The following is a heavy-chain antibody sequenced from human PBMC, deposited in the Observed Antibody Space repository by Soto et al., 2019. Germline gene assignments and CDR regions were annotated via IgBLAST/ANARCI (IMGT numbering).Heavy chain of an antibody. CDR3: ARGGVTMVRGVILYYFDY. V-gene: IGHV3-21*01. D-gene: IGHD3-10*01. CDR1: GFTFSSYS. J-gene: IGHJ4*02. Sequence: EVQLVESGGGLVKPGGSLRLSCAASGFTFSSYSMNWVRQAPGKGLEWVSSISSSSSYIYYADSVKGRFTISRDNAKNSLYLQMNSLRAEDTAVYYCARGGVTMVRGVILYYFDYWGQGTLVTVSS. CDR2: ISSSSSYI.